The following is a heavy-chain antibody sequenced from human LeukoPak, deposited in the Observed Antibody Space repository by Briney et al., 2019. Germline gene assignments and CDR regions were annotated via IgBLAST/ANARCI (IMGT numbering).Heavy chain of an antibody. CDR1: GFSFSSYA. CDR3: AKDRLSSRLFYFDY. D-gene: IGHD2-15*01. J-gene: IGHJ4*02. Sequence: PGGSLRLSCAASGFSFSSYAMSWVRQAPGKGLEWLSGISGSGGSNYYADSVRGRVTISRDSSKNTLYLQMSSLIAEETAVYYCAKDRLSSRLFYFDYWGQGTLVTVSS. CDR2: ISGSGGSN. V-gene: IGHV3-23*01.